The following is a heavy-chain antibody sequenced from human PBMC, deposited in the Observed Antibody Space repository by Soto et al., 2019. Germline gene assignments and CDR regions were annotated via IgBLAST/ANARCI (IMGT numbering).Heavy chain of an antibody. CDR3: ARVPDY. Sequence: QLQLQESGSGLVKPSQTLSLTCAVSGGSISSGGYSWTWIRQPPGKGLEWIGYIYHSASTYYNPPRKRRVTISVDRSKNQFSLKLSSVTAADTALYYCARVPDYWGQGTLVTVSS. V-gene: IGHV4-30-2*01. J-gene: IGHJ4*02. CDR2: IYHSAST. CDR1: GGSISSGGYS.